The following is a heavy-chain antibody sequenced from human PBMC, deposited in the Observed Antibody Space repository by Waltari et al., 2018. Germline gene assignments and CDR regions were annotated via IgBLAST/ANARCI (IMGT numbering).Heavy chain of an antibody. V-gene: IGHV3-48*03. J-gene: IGHJ6*02. CDR1: GFPFSFNNYE. CDR2: SSGRGRTI. D-gene: IGHD3-10*01. Sequence: EVQLVESGGGLVQPGGSLRLSCAASGFPFSFNNYEMNLVRQAPGKGREGLSYSSGRGRTIYYADSGKGRFTISRDNARSSLHLQMISLRAEDTAVYYCARDPEAKILRGKDYGLDVWGQGTTVTVSS. CDR3: ARDPEAKILRGKDYGLDV.